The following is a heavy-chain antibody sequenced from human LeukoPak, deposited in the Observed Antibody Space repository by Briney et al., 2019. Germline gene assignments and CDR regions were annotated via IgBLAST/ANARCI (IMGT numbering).Heavy chain of an antibody. CDR2: VNHSGST. D-gene: IGHD2-15*01. CDR3: ARGRVRPRYCSGGSCYDDY. J-gene: IGHJ4*02. V-gene: IGHV4-34*01. Sequence: SETLSLTCAVYGGSFSGYYWSWIRQPPGKGLEWIGEVNHSGSTNYNPSLKSRVTISVDTSKNQFSLKLSSVTAADTAVYYCARGRVRPRYCSGGSCYDDYWGQGTLVTVSS. CDR1: GGSFSGYY.